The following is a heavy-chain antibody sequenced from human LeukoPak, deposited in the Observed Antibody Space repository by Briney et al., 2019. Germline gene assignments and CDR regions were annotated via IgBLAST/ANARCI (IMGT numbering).Heavy chain of an antibody. D-gene: IGHD6-6*01. CDR2: INPNSGGT. J-gene: IGHJ5*02. V-gene: IGHV1-2*02. CDR3: ARGRGQLEYSNWFDP. Sequence: ASVKVCCKASGYTFTGYYMHWVRQAPGQGLEWMGWINPNSGGTNYAQKFQGRVTMTRDTSISTAYMELSRLRSDDTAVYYCARGRGQLEYSNWFDPWAREPWSPSPQ. CDR1: GYTFTGYY.